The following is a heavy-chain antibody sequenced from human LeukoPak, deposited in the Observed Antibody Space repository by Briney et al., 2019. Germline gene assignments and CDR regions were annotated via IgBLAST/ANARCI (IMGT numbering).Heavy chain of an antibody. Sequence: PSETLSLTCTVSGGPIGNYYWNWIRQSAGKGLEWLGRIYTSGSTNYNPSLKSRVTISLDTSKNQFSLMLSSVTAADTAVYFCARGERRDGYTFGYWGQGTLVTVSS. CDR3: ARGERRDGYTFGY. D-gene: IGHD5-24*01. J-gene: IGHJ4*02. CDR2: IYTSGST. V-gene: IGHV4-4*07. CDR1: GGPIGNYY.